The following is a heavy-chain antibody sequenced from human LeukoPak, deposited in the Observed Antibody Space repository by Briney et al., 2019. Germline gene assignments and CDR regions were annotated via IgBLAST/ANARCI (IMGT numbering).Heavy chain of an antibody. J-gene: IGHJ4*02. CDR1: GGSISTMNYY. CDR2: IYYSGNS. Sequence: SETLSLTCTVSGGSISTMNYYWGWIRQPPGQGLEWIGSIYYSGNSYYNPSLQSRVTTSVDTSQNQFSLNLTSVTAADTSVYYCARRGNHGDYFWGQGILVTVSS. D-gene: IGHD4-17*01. CDR3: ARRGNHGDYF. V-gene: IGHV4-39*01.